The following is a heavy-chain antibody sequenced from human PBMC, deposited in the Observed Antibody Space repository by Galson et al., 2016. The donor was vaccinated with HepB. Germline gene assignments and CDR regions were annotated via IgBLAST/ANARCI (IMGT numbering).Heavy chain of an antibody. CDR3: ARDGEPLYDYGMDV. CDR2: ISAYNVNT. D-gene: IGHD1-14*01. Sequence: SVKVSCKASGYTFTSYGISWVRQAPGQGLEWMGWISAYNVNTNYAQKVQGRVTITSDTSASTVHMELSSLISGDTAVYYCARDGEPLYDYGMDVWGQGTTVIVSS. J-gene: IGHJ6*02. V-gene: IGHV1-18*01. CDR1: GYTFTSYG.